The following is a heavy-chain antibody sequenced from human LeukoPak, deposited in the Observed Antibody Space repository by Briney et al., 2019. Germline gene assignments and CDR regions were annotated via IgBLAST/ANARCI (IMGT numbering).Heavy chain of an antibody. CDR2: INAGNGNT. CDR3: ARGGSSSWYPLDY. D-gene: IGHD6-13*01. CDR1: GYTFTSYA. V-gene: IGHV1-3*01. Sequence: ASVTVSCTASGYTFTSYAMHWVRQAPGQRLEWMGWINAGNGNTKYSQKFQGRVTITRDTSASTAHMELSSLRSEDTAVYYCARGGSSSWYPLDYWGQGTLVTVSS. J-gene: IGHJ4*02.